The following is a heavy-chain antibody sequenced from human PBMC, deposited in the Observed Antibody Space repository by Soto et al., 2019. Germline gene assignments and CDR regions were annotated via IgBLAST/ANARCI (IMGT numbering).Heavy chain of an antibody. CDR3: ARVPVDTYMIYWYDP. V-gene: IGHV4-61*08. Sequence: SETLSLTCSVSGDSINSGDYYWTWMRQAPGKGLQWVGHVYFSGSTNYNPSLKSRVTISLGTSKNQFSLKLRSVTAGDTAVYYCARVPVDTYMIYWYDPWGQGTLVTVSS. D-gene: IGHD5-18*01. CDR2: VYFSGST. J-gene: IGHJ5*02. CDR1: GDSINSGDYY.